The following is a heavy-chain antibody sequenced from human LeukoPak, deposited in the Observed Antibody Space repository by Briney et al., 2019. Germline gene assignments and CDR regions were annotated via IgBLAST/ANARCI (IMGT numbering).Heavy chain of an antibody. Sequence: GGSLRLSCAASGFTFSSYGMHWVRQAPGKGLEGVAFIRYDGSNKYYADSVKGRFTISRDNSKNTLYLQMNSLRAEDTAVYYCAKVPVRGVTKTFDYWGQGTLVTVSS. J-gene: IGHJ4*02. V-gene: IGHV3-30*02. D-gene: IGHD3-10*02. CDR2: IRYDGSNK. CDR3: AKVPVRGVTKTFDY. CDR1: GFTFSSYG.